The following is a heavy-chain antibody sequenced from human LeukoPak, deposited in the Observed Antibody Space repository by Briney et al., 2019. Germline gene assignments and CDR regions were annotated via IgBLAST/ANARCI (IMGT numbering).Heavy chain of an antibody. Sequence: SETLSLTCTVSGGSISSSSYHWGWIRQPPGKGLEWIGSIYYSGSTYYNPSLKSRVTISVDTSKNQFSLKLSSVTAADTAVYYCAGWGYGSGSYFDYWGQGTLVTVSS. J-gene: IGHJ4*02. CDR3: AGWGYGSGSYFDY. CDR2: IYYSGST. V-gene: IGHV4-39*01. D-gene: IGHD3-10*01. CDR1: GGSISSSSYH.